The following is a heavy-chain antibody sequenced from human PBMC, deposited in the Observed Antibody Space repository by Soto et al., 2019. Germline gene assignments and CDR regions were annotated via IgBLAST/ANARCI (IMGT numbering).Heavy chain of an antibody. CDR2: MNPNSGDT. D-gene: IGHD5-12*01. CDR1: GYTFTSYD. V-gene: IGHV1-8*01. J-gene: IGHJ4*02. Sequence: QVQLVQSGAEVKKPGASVKVSCKASGYTFTSYDINWVRQATGQGLEWMGRMNPNSGDTGFARKFQGRLTMTRNTSISTAYMELSGLRSEDTAIYYCARDGGGYAYIGYWGQGTLVTVSS. CDR3: ARDGGGYAYIGY.